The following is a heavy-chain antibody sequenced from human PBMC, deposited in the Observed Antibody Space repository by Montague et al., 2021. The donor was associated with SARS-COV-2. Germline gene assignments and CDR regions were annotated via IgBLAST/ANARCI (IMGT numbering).Heavy chain of an antibody. CDR1: GGSFSGYY. CDR2: INHSRST. Sequence: SETLSLTCAVYGGSFSGYYWSWIRQPPGKGLEWIGEINHSRSTNYNPSLKSRVTISVDTSKNQFSLKLSSVTAADTAVYYCARANGYYFDYWGQGTLVTVSS. D-gene: IGHD2-8*01. V-gene: IGHV4-34*01. CDR3: ARANGYYFDY. J-gene: IGHJ4*02.